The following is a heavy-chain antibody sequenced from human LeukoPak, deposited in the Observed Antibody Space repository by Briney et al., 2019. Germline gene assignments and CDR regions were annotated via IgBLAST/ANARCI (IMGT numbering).Heavy chain of an antibody. CDR1: GYTFTVYY. Sequence: GASVKVSCKASGYTFTVYYMHWVRQAPGQGLEWMGRVNPNSGDTNYAQKFQGRVTMTRYTSISTAYMELSRLRSDDTAVYYCARDSSGLLEWSDYWGQGTLVTVSS. CDR2: VNPNSGDT. D-gene: IGHD3-3*01. J-gene: IGHJ4*02. CDR3: ARDSSGLLEWSDY. V-gene: IGHV1-2*06.